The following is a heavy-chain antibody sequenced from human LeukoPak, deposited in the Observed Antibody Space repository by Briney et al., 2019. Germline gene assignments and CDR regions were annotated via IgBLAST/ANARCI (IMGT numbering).Heavy chain of an antibody. Sequence: ASLRLSCKTSGYTFTLYGIAWVRQAPGQGLEWMGWISAHTGNTVYAQKFQDRVIMTTETSTNTAYMELRSLRSEDTAVYFCAREQRGGLSGSLGGLFASYHTYYYMDVWGRGTTVTVSS. D-gene: IGHD3-16*01. CDR1: GYTFTLYG. J-gene: IGHJ6*03. CDR3: AREQRGGLSGSLGGLFASYHTYYYMDV. CDR2: ISAHTGNT. V-gene: IGHV1-18*01.